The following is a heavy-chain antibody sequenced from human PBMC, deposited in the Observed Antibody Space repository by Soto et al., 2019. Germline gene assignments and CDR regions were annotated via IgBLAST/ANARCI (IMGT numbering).Heavy chain of an antibody. D-gene: IGHD3-22*01. V-gene: IGHV3-48*02. CDR3: ARERTHDSSGYYSY. CDR2: ISSSSTI. Sequence: GSLRLSCAASGFTFSSYSMNWVRQAPGKGLEWVSYISSSSTIYYADSVKGRFNIPRDNAKNSLYLQMNSLRDEDTAVYYCARERTHDSSGYYSYWGQGTLVTVSS. CDR1: GFTFSSYS. J-gene: IGHJ4*02.